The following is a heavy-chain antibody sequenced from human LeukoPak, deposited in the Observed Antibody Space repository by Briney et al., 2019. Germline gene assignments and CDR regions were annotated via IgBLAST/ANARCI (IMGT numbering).Heavy chain of an antibody. CDR1: GFTFSSYA. V-gene: IGHV3-23*01. Sequence: PGGSLRLSCAASGFTFSSYAMSWVRQAPGKGLEWVSAISGSGGSTYYADSVKGRLTISRDNSKNTLYLQMNSLRAEDTAVYYCAKRSNYDSSGYYFDYWGQGTLVTVSS. J-gene: IGHJ4*02. D-gene: IGHD3-22*01. CDR2: ISGSGGST. CDR3: AKRSNYDSSGYYFDY.